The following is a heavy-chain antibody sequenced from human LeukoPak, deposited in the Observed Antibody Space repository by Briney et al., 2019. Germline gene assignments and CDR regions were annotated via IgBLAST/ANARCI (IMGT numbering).Heavy chain of an antibody. Sequence: PSETLSLTCAVFGGSFSGYYWSWIRQSPEKGLEWIGEMNHTGGTNYNPSLKSRVTVSVDTSKNQFSLNLSSVTAADTAVYYCARGLHYNILSGGMDVWGQGTTVIVSS. V-gene: IGHV4-34*01. CDR1: GGSFSGYY. J-gene: IGHJ6*02. D-gene: IGHD3-9*01. CDR2: MNHTGGT. CDR3: ARGLHYNILSGGMDV.